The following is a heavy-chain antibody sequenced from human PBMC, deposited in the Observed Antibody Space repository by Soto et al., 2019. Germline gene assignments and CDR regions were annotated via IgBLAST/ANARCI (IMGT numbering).Heavy chain of an antibody. Sequence: SQTLSLTCAISGASVSSNTASWTWIRQSPSRGFEWLGRTYFRSKWYNDYAVSVKSRIIINPDTSNNQFSLQLNSVTPEDTAVYFCAKGDNLGPKTGYAFDPWGQG. CDR2: TYFRSKWYN. CDR3: AKGDNLGPKTGYAFDP. CDR1: GASVSSNTAS. D-gene: IGHD5-12*01. V-gene: IGHV6-1*01. J-gene: IGHJ5*02.